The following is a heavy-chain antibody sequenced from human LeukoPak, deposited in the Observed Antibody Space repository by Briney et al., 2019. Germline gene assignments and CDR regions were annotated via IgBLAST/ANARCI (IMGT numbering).Heavy chain of an antibody. J-gene: IGHJ4*02. CDR2: FDPEDGET. CDR1: GYTRTELS. CDR3: ATDGVLTIFGVVIPFYY. V-gene: IGHV1-24*01. Sequence: ASVKVSCKVSGYTRTELSMHWVRQAPGKGLEWMGGFDPEDGETIYAQKFQGRVTMTEDTSTDTAYMELSSLRSEDTAVYYCATDGVLTIFGVVIPFYYWGQGTLVTVSS. D-gene: IGHD3-3*01.